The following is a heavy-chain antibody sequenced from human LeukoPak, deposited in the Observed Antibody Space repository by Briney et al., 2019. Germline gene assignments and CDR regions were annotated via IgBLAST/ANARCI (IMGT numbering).Heavy chain of an antibody. D-gene: IGHD3-16*02. CDR1: GGSISSSSYY. V-gene: IGHV4-39*07. J-gene: IGHJ3*02. Sequence: KSSETLSLTCTVSGGSISSSSYYWGWIRQPPGKGLEWIGEINHSGSTNYNPSLKSRVTISVDTSKNQFSLKLSSVTAADTAVYYCAREVIVLGEVLFQFAAFDIWGQGTMVTVSS. CDR2: INHSGST. CDR3: AREVIVLGEVLFQFAAFDI.